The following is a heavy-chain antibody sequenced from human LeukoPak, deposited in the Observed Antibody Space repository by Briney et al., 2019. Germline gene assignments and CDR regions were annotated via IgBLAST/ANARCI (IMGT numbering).Heavy chain of an antibody. D-gene: IGHD3-22*01. CDR1: GFTFHSYA. Sequence: GGSPRLSCAASGFTFHSYAMNWVRQAPGKGLEWVSVLSASGVTTYYADSVKGRFTISRDKSKNTLYLQMNSLRAEDTAVYYCAKKGGIGNYPLDYWGQGTLVTVSS. J-gene: IGHJ4*02. CDR3: AKKGGIGNYPLDY. V-gene: IGHV3-23*01. CDR2: LSASGVTT.